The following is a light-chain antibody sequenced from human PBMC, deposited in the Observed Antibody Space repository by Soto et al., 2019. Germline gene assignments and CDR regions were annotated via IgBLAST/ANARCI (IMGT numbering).Light chain of an antibody. CDR3: KSYAGSNTYV. J-gene: IGLJ1*01. V-gene: IGLV2-8*01. Sequence: QSVLTQPPSASGSPGQSVTISCTGTKNDIGVYDFVSWYQHHPGKAPRLIIYEVVQWPSGVPDRFSGSKSGSTASLTVSGLQAADEDDYFCKSYAGSNTYVLGSGTKVTV. CDR2: EVV. CDR1: KNDIGVYDF.